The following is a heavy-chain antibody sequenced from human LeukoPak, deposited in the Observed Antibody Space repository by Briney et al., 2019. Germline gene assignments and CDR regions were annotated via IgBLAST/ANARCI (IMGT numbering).Heavy chain of an antibody. CDR3: ARDRGWRSSGYYLYYFDF. J-gene: IGHJ4*02. CDR2: IKGDGSEK. V-gene: IGHV3-7*01. Sequence: GGSLSLSCAASGFTLSGYFMSWVRQAPGEGLEWVACIKGDGSEKHYVDSVKGRFTISRDNAKNSLYLQMNSLRAEDTAVYYCARDRGWRSSGYYLYYFDFWGQGTLVTVSS. D-gene: IGHD3-22*01. CDR1: GFTLSGYF.